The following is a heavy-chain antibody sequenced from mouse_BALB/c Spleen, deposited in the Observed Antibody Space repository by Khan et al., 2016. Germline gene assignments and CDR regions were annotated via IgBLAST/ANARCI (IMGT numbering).Heavy chain of an antibody. V-gene: IGHV1S136*01. Sequence: VQLQQSGPELVKPGASVKMSCKTSGCPFTNYILHWVKQKPGQGLEWIGYINPHNDGIKYNEKFKGKATLTSDKSSSTAYMDLSSLTSEDSAVYYCARDYRYDWDVMDYWGQGTSVTVSS. CDR1: GCPFTNYI. CDR3: ARDYRYDWDVMDY. D-gene: IGHD2-14*01. CDR2: INPHNDGI. J-gene: IGHJ4*01.